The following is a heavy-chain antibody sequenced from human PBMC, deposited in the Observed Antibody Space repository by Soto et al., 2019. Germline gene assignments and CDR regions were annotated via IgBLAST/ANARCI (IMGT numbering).Heavy chain of an antibody. V-gene: IGHV3-13*01. CDR1: GFTFSSYD. D-gene: IGHD5-18*01. CDR3: ARARYSYGYWYFDL. J-gene: IGHJ2*01. Sequence: EVQLVESGGGLVQPGGSLRLSCAASGFTFSSYDMHWVRQATGKGLEWVSAIGTAGDTNYPGSVKGRFTISRENAKNSLYLQMNSLRAGDTAVYYCARARYSYGYWYFDLWGRGTLVTVSS. CDR2: IGTAGDT.